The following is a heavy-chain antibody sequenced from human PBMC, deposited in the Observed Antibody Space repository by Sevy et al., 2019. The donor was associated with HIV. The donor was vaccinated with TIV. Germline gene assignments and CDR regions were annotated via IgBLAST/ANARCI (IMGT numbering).Heavy chain of an antibody. CDR1: GGSISSSSYY. CDR2: IYYSGST. V-gene: IGHV4-39*01. J-gene: IGHJ6*02. CDR3: ARDVTYYDDSSGFKGYYYYGMDV. D-gene: IGHD3-22*01. Sequence: SETLSLTCTVSGGSISSSSYYWGWIRQPPGKGLEWIGSIYYSGSTYYNPSLKSRVTISVDTSKNQFSLKLSSVTAADTAVYYCARDVTYYDDSSGFKGYYYYGMDVWGQGTTVTVSS.